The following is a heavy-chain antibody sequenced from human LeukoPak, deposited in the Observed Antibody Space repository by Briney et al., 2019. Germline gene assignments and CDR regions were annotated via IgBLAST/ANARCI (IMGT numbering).Heavy chain of an antibody. V-gene: IGHV1-18*01. D-gene: IGHD6-13*01. CDR2: ISTYNGNT. CDR3: ARDGGAAAGLDFDY. CDR1: GYTFTTYV. J-gene: IGHJ4*02. Sequence: GASVKVSCKASGYTFTTYVVSWVRQAPGQGLEWMGWISTYNGNTNYAQKLQGRVTMPTDTSTSTAYMELRSLRSDDTAVYYCARDGGAAAGLDFDYWGQGTLVTVSS.